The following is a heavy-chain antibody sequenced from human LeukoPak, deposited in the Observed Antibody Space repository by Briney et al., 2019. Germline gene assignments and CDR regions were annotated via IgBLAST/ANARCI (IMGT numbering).Heavy chain of an antibody. CDR1: GFTFSTYW. J-gene: IGHJ4*02. D-gene: IGHD2-21*02. CDR3: ATDRDNSDWQKRFDS. CDR2: INQDASEI. Sequence: GGSLRLSCAASGFTFSTYWKNWYRQAPGKGLEWVGNINQDASEINYVDSVRGRFTISRDNAKNSLHLQMNSLRAEDTAVYYCATDRDNSDWQKRFDSWGQGTLVTVSS. V-gene: IGHV3-7*01.